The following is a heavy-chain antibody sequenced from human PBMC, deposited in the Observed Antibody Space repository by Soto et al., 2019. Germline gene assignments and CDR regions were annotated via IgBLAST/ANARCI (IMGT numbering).Heavy chain of an antibody. Sequence: PGGSLRLSCATSGFTFRSYWMSWVRQAPGKGLEWVANLNQDGSEEQYVDSVKGRFTVSRDNAKNTLYLQMNSLRAEDTAVYYCAREQGYCSGGSCLRAPYYYYGMDIWGQGTTVTVSS. CDR2: LNQDGSEE. D-gene: IGHD2-15*01. V-gene: IGHV3-7*01. J-gene: IGHJ6*02. CDR3: AREQGYCSGGSCLRAPYYYYGMDI. CDR1: GFTFRSYW.